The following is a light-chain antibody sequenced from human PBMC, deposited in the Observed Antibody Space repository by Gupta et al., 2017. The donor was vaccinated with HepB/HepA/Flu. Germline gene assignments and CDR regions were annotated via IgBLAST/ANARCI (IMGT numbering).Light chain of an antibody. CDR1: QSIGNY. V-gene: IGKV3-11*01. CDR2: EAS. J-gene: IGKJ4*01. CDR3: KQRSFWPLS. Sequence: DIMLTQSPATLSLSSGERATLSCRASQSIGNYLAWYQQKPCQPPRLLIYEASNWAAGVPGRFSGSGSGTDFTLTISSLEPEDLAVYYCKQRSFWPLSFGGGTKVEI.